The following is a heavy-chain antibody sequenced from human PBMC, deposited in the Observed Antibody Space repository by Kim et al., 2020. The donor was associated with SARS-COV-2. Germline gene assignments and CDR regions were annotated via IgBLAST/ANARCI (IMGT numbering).Heavy chain of an antibody. Sequence: GGSPRLSCAASGFTFSSYAMHWVRQAPGKGLEWVAVISYDGSNKYYADSVKGRFTISRDNSKNTLYLQMNSLRAEDTAVYYCARDPPHSGELFDYWGQGTLVTVSS. V-gene: IGHV3-30*04. CDR3: ARDPPHSGELFDY. J-gene: IGHJ4*02. CDR2: ISYDGSNK. D-gene: IGHD1-26*01. CDR1: GFTFSSYA.